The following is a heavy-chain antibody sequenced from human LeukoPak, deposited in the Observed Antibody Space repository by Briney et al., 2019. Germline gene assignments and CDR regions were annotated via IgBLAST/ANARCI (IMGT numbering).Heavy chain of an antibody. Sequence: ASGKVCRTGSGSSFTSYTNSWVRQPHAPGLELMGWIRAYNDNTNYAQKLQGRVSITTDTSTSTAYMEMTSLRSDDTAVYYCARDLGYSYDDWGQGTLVTVSS. CDR3: ARDLGYSYDD. D-gene: IGHD5-18*01. V-gene: IGHV1-18*01. CDR2: IRAYNDNT. CDR1: GSSFTSYT. J-gene: IGHJ4*02.